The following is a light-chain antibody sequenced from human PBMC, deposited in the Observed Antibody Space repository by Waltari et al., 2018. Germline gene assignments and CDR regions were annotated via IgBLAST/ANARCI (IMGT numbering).Light chain of an antibody. J-gene: IGLJ3*02. V-gene: IGLV2-23*02. CDR1: TGIGGHSDF. CDR2: EVI. Sequence: QSALTQPASVSGAPGQSITISCSAVTGIGGHSDFVSWYQHHPGKVPKLLIYEVIKRPPDISDRFTGSKSGNTASLSISGLQADDEADYYCCSYVQKDIWLFGRGTKVTVL. CDR3: CSYVQKDIWL.